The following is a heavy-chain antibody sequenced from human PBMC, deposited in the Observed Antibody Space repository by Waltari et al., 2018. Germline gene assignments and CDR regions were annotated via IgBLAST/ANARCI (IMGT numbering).Heavy chain of an antibody. CDR3: AKDYYCSSTSCYPDWYFDL. CDR1: GFTFSSYA. V-gene: IGHV3-23*01. Sequence: EVQLLESGGGLVQPGGSLRLSCAASGFTFSSYAMSWFRQAPGKGLEWVSAISGSGGSTYYADSVKGRFTISRDNSKNTLYLQMNSLRAEDTAVYYCAKDYYCSSTSCYPDWYFDLWGRGTLVTVSS. CDR2: ISGSGGST. D-gene: IGHD2-2*01. J-gene: IGHJ2*01.